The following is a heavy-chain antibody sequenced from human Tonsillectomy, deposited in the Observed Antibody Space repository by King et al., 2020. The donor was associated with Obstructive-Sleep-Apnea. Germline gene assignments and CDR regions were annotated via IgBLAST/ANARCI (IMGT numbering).Heavy chain of an antibody. J-gene: IGHJ4*02. CDR2: MNPDSSNT. D-gene: IGHD3-10*01. V-gene: IGHV1-8*01. CDR3: ARGLNGFGSGSYYVYYFDY. Sequence: QVQLVQSGAEVKKPGAAVKVSCKASGYSFTSYDINWVRQASGQGLEWMGWMNPDSSNTGYAQKFQGRVTMTRNTSISTVYMELSSLRSEDTAVYYCARGLNGFGSGSYYVYYFDYWGQGTLVTVSS. CDR1: GYSFTSYD.